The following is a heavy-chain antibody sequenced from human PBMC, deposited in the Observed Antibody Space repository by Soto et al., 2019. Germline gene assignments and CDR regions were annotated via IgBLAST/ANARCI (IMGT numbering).Heavy chain of an antibody. CDR2: IGSTGDTI. CDR1: GFSLSTYA. J-gene: IGHJ3*02. Sequence: GGSLRLSCAASGFSLSTYAMSWVRQAPGKGLEWVSVIGSTGDTIYYADSVKGRFTISRDISRNTLFQQMSSLRVEDTAVYYCAKIEPGLLGAFDIWGQGTMVTVSS. CDR3: AKIEPGLLGAFDI. V-gene: IGHV3-23*01. D-gene: IGHD3-16*01.